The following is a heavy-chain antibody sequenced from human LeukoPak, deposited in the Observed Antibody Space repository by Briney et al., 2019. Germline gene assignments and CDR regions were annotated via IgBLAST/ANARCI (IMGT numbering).Heavy chain of an antibody. CDR3: ARRVMYYYGSAPFDY. J-gene: IGHJ4*02. V-gene: IGHV5-51*01. CDR1: GYSFTSYW. Sequence: GESLKISCKGSGYSFTSYWIGWVRQMPGKGLEWVGIIYPGDSDTRYSPSFQGQVTISADKSISTAYLQWSSLKASDTAMYYCARRVMYYYGSAPFDYWGQGTLVTVSS. CDR2: IYPGDSDT. D-gene: IGHD3-10*01.